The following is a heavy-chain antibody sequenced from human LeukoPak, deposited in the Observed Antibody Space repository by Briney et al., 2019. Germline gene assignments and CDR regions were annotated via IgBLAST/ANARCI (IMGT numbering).Heavy chain of an antibody. V-gene: IGHV3-53*01. Sequence: GGSLRLSCAASGFYFANYAMSWVRQAPGKGLEWVSVIYSGGSTCYADSVKGRFTISRDNSKNTLYLQMNSLRAEDTAVYYCAREPYDSSGYYDYWGQGTLVTVSS. J-gene: IGHJ4*02. CDR2: IYSGGST. CDR1: GFYFANYA. D-gene: IGHD3-22*01. CDR3: AREPYDSSGYYDY.